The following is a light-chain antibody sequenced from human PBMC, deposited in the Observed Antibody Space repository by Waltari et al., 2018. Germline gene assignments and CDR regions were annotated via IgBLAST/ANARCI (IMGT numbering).Light chain of an antibody. CDR3: HQYNHWPTFT. CDR1: QNVGNN. CDR2: GAS. Sequence: EIEMTQSPATLSVSPGERVTLSCRASQNVGNNLAWYQQRPCQAPRLLIYGASTRATDISDRFSGSGSGTDFTLTISALQSEDLAVYYCHQYNHWPTFTFGQGTKLQIE. V-gene: IGKV3-15*01. J-gene: IGKJ2*01.